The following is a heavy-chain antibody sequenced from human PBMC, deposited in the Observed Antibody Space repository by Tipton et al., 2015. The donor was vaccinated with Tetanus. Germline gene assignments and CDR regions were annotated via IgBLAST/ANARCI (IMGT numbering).Heavy chain of an antibody. CDR3: ARDRGSSAYGYYYGMDV. J-gene: IGHJ6*02. CDR1: GFTFSDSY. Sequence: SLRLSCAASGFTFSDSYMSWIRQAPGKGLEWVSNISSSGSTMYYADSVKGRFTISRDNAKNSLYLQMNSLRADDTAVYYCARDRGSSAYGYYYGMDVWGQGTTVTVSS. V-gene: IGHV3-11*01. CDR2: ISSSGSTM. D-gene: IGHD3-16*01.